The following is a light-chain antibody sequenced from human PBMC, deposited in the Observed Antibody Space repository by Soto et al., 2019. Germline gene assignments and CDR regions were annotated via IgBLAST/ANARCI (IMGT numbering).Light chain of an antibody. CDR2: GAS. CDR3: QHYGTAPWM. V-gene: IGKV3-20*01. CDR1: QSVGSSY. Sequence: TQTPGTLSFTPRERATLSCVSSQSVGSSYLAWSQQKPGQAPRLLNYGASSRATGIPDRFSGGGSGTDFTLTISRLEPEDFGVYYCQHYGTAPWMFGQGTKVDIK. J-gene: IGKJ1*01.